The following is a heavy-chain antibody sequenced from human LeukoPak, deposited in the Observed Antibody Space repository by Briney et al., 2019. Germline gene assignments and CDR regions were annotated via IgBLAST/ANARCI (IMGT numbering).Heavy chain of an antibody. CDR3: AKDLVTGSLDY. CDR1: GFTFSSYA. V-gene: IGHV3-23*01. Sequence: GGSLRLSCAGSGFTFSSYAMSWVRQAPGKGLEWVSGISGSGGSTYYADSVKGRCTISRDNSKNTLYLQMHSLRAEDTAVYYCAKDLVTGSLDYWGQGTLVTVSS. CDR2: ISGSGGST. D-gene: IGHD3-10*01. J-gene: IGHJ4*02.